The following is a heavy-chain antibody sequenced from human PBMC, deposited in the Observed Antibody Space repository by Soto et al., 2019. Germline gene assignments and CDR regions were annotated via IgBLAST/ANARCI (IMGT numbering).Heavy chain of an antibody. J-gene: IGHJ5*02. CDR1: GYTFTSYY. Sequence: ASVKVSCKASGYTFTSYYMHWVRQAPGQGLEWMGIINPSGGSTSYAQKFQGRVTMTRDTSTSTVYMELSSLRSEDTAVYYCARDSGVAAAGLWFDPWGQGTLVNVS. V-gene: IGHV1-46*01. D-gene: IGHD6-13*01. CDR2: INPSGGST. CDR3: ARDSGVAAAGLWFDP.